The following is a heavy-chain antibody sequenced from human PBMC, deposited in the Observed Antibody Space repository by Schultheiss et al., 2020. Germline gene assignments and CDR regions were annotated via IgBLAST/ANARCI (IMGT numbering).Heavy chain of an antibody. Sequence: SETLSLTCTVSGGSISSSSYYWGWIRQPPGKGLEWIGYITSSGRSLYNPSLKSRVTISVDTSKNQFSLKLSSVTAADTAVYYCARTLAAPSYYYYYMDVWGKGTTVTVSS. J-gene: IGHJ6*03. D-gene: IGHD6-6*01. CDR1: GGSISSSSYY. CDR3: ARTLAAPSYYYYYMDV. CDR2: ITSSGRS. V-gene: IGHV4-61*05.